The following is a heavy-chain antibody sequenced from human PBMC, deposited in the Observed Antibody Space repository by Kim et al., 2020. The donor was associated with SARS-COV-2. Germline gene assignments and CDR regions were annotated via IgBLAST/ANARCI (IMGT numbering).Heavy chain of an antibody. V-gene: IGHV4-34*10. CDR3: AQYMFRQRFFDL. CDR2: IGLGGTA. D-gene: IGHD3-10*02. Sequence: SETLSLTCTFNTGSLTADNWSWIRQSPGRGLEWIGEIGLGGTANYNPALKSRFTMSIDTSKNQVFLKLTSVTAADTSIYYCAQYMFRQRFFDLWGRGTLVTVSS. CDR1: TGSLTADN. J-gene: IGHJ2*01.